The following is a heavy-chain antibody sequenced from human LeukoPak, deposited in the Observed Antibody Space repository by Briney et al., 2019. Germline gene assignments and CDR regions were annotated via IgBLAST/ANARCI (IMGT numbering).Heavy chain of an antibody. CDR3: ARYSSSWYFDY. Sequence: PSETLSLTCTVSGYFISSGYYWGWIRQPPGKGLEWIGSIYHSGSTFYNPSLKSRLTMSVDTSKNQFSLKMRSMTAADTAVYYCARYSSSWYFDYWGQGTLVTVSS. V-gene: IGHV4-38-2*02. CDR1: GYFISSGYY. J-gene: IGHJ4*02. D-gene: IGHD6-13*01. CDR2: IYHSGST.